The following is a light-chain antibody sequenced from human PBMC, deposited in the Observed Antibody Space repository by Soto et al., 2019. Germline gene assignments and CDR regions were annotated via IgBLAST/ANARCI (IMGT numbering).Light chain of an antibody. CDR2: EVR. Sequence: QAVLTQPPSAYGSPGQSVTISCTGTSSDIGSYNFVSWYQQHPGKAPKVMLYEVRKRPSGVPDRFSGSKSGNTASLTVSGLQADDEADYYCTSYAGGNILVFGGGTKLTVL. V-gene: IGLV2-8*01. CDR1: SSDIGSYNF. J-gene: IGLJ2*01. CDR3: TSYAGGNILV.